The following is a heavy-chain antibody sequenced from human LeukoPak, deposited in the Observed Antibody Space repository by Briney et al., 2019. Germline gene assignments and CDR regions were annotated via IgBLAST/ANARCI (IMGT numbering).Heavy chain of an antibody. CDR1: VYTFTGYY. Sequence: VSSVKLSCKASVYTFTGYYMHWVGQAPGQGLEWMGWINPNSGGTNYAQKFQGRVTMTRDTSISTAYMELSRLRSDDTAVYYCARYCSSTSCSQDYWGQGTLATVSS. D-gene: IGHD2-2*01. CDR3: ARYCSSTSCSQDY. CDR2: INPNSGGT. V-gene: IGHV1-2*02. J-gene: IGHJ4*02.